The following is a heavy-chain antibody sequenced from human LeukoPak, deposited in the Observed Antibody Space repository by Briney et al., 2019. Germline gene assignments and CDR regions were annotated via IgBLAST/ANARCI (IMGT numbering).Heavy chain of an antibody. CDR1: GGSISSGGCH. Sequence: PSQTLSLTCTVSGGSISSGGCHWSWIRQHPGKGLEWIGYIYYSGSTYYNPSLKSRVTISVDTSKNQFSLKLSSVTAADTAVYYCARFLGDSSDPNWFDPWGQGTLVTVSS. V-gene: IGHV4-31*03. D-gene: IGHD3-22*01. CDR3: ARFLGDSSDPNWFDP. J-gene: IGHJ5*02. CDR2: IYYSGST.